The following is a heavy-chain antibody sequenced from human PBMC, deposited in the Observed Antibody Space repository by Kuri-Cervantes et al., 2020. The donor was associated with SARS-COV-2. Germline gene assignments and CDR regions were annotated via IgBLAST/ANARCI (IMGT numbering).Heavy chain of an antibody. CDR1: GGTFISYT. CDR3: ARDRGSISGYYYYDLEV. Sequence: SVKVSCKASGGTFISYTFNWVRQAPGQGLEWLGGIKPIFPRTHYAQQFQGRLTITADESTNTAYMELTGLSTEDTAVYYCARDRGSISGYYYYDLEVWGQGTTVTVSS. D-gene: IGHD3-10*01. V-gene: IGHV1-69*13. CDR2: IKPIFPRT. J-gene: IGHJ6*02.